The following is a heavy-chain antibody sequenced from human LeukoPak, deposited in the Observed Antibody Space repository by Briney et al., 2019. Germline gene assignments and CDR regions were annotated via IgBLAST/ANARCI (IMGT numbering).Heavy chain of an antibody. CDR1: GFTFSSYW. D-gene: IGHD2-15*01. V-gene: IGHV3-7*01. CDR2: IEPAGIAT. CDR3: GRFGYVAAVDS. J-gene: IGHJ4*02. Sequence: GGSLRLSCTASGFTFSSYWMTWVRQAPGKGLEWVANIEPAGIATYYVDSVKGRFTISRDNAKNLLYLQMNSLRAEDSAVYHCGRFGYVAAVDSWGQGALVTVSS.